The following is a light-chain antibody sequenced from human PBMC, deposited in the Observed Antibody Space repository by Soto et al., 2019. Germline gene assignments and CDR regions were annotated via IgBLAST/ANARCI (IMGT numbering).Light chain of an antibody. CDR1: ISDVGGYKY. CDR2: EVS. Sequence: QSALTQPPSASGSPGQSATISCTGTISDVGGYKYVSWYQQHPGKAPKLIIYEVSKRPSGVPDRFSASKSGNTASLTVSGLQAEDEAVYYCSSYAGGNTRIFGGGTKLTVL. CDR3: SSYAGGNTRI. V-gene: IGLV2-8*01. J-gene: IGLJ2*01.